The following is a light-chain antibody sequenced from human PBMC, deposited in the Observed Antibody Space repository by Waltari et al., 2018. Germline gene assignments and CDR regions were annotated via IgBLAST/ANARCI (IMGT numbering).Light chain of an antibody. Sequence: ETVLTQSPGTLSLSPGERATLSCKASDSVGIYLAWYQQKPGQAPRLLIYHASNRATGIPDRFSGSGSGTDFSRTISILEPEDSAVYYCQKYVSLPATFGQGTKVEI. CDR1: DSVGIY. CDR2: HAS. V-gene: IGKV3-20*01. CDR3: QKYVSLPAT. J-gene: IGKJ1*01.